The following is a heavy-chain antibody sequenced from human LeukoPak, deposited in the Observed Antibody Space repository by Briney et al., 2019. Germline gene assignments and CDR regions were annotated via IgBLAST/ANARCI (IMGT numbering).Heavy chain of an antibody. CDR3: ARDVAAMDYYYYYYYMDV. D-gene: IGHD2-15*01. V-gene: IGHV3-7*01. CDR1: GFTFSSYW. Sequence: GGSLRLSCAAPGFTFSSYWMSWVRQAPGKGLEWVANIKQDGSEKYYVDSVKGRFTISRDNAKNSLYLQMNSLRAEDTAVYYCARDVAAMDYYYYYYYMDVWGKGTTVTVSS. CDR2: IKQDGSEK. J-gene: IGHJ6*03.